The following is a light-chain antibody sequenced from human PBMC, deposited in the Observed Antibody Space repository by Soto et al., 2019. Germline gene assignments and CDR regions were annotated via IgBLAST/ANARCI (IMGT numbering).Light chain of an antibody. CDR3: SSYTSSSTYV. CDR2: DVS. Sequence: LTQPASVSGSPGQSITISCTGTSSDVGGYNYVPWYQQHPGKAPKLMIYDVSDRPSGVSNRFSGSKSGNTASLTISGLQAEDEADYYCSSYTSSSTYVFGTGTKVTVL. V-gene: IGLV2-14*01. CDR1: SSDVGGYNY. J-gene: IGLJ1*01.